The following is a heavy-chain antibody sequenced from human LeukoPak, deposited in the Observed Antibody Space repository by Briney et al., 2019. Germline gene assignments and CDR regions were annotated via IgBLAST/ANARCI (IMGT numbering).Heavy chain of an antibody. V-gene: IGHV3-30*18. CDR3: AKDRSPHYAAYCFDY. CDR2: ISYDGSNK. CDR1: GFTFSSYG. J-gene: IGHJ4*02. Sequence: GRSLRLSCAASGFTFSSYGMHWVRQAPGKGLEWVAVISYDGSNKYYADSVEGRFTISRDNSKNTLYLQMNSLRAEDTAVYYCAKDRSPHYAAYCFDYWGQGTLVTVSS. D-gene: IGHD2-2*01.